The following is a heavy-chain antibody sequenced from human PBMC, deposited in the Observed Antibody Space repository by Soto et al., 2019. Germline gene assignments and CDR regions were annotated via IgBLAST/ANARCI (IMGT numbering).Heavy chain of an antibody. J-gene: IGHJ5*02. CDR1: GGSISSGGYS. CDR3: ARVPDR. V-gene: IGHV4-30-2*01. Sequence: SSETLSLTCAVSGGSISSGGYSWSWIRQPPGKGLEWIGYIYHSGSTYYNPSLKSRVTISVDRSKNQFSLKLSSVTAADTAVYYCARVPDRWGQGTLVIVSS. D-gene: IGHD2-2*01. CDR2: IYHSGST.